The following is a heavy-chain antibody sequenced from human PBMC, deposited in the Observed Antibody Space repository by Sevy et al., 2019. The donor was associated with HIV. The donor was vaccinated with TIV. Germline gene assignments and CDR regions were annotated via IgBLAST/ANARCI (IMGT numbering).Heavy chain of an antibody. Sequence: GGSLRLSCAASGFTFSPYWMTWVRQAPGKGLEWVANIRPDGSDKYYVDSGKGQFTISRDKAKNSLYLQMNSLRADDTVMYYCAGGVGLDCWGQGALVTVSS. D-gene: IGHD1-26*01. CDR3: AGGVGLDC. V-gene: IGHV3-7*01. CDR1: GFTFSPYW. CDR2: IRPDGSDK. J-gene: IGHJ4*02.